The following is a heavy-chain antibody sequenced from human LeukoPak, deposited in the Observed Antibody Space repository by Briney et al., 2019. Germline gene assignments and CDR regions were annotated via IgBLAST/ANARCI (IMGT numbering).Heavy chain of an antibody. V-gene: IGHV4-34*01. Sequence: SETLSLTCAVSGGSFSGYYWSWIRQPPGKGLEWMGEINHSGNTNYSPSIKSRVTISIHTSKNQFSLKLSSVTAADTAVYYCARGRLRYSGTKALKYFDYWGQGTLVTVSS. CDR1: GGSFSGYY. J-gene: IGHJ4*02. CDR2: INHSGNT. CDR3: ARGRLRYSGTKALKYFDY. D-gene: IGHD1-26*01.